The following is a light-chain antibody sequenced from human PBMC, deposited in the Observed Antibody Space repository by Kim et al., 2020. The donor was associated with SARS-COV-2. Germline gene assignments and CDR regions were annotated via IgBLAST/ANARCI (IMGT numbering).Light chain of an antibody. CDR3: QQYYSNPLT. CDR1: QSVSSY. J-gene: IGKJ4*01. Sequence: ASAGDRVTITCRASQSVSSYLAWYQHKPGKAPKLLIYAASTMQSGVPSRFSGSGSGTDFTLTISSLQSEDFATYYCQQYYSNPLTFGGGTKVDIK. V-gene: IGKV1-8*01. CDR2: AAS.